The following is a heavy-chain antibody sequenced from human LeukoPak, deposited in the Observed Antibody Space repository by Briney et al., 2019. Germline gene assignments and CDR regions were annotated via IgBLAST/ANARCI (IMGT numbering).Heavy chain of an antibody. D-gene: IGHD6-13*01. CDR3: AKSQGFSSWSSNFDY. CDR1: GFTFDDYG. J-gene: IGHJ4*02. V-gene: IGHV3-23*01. CDR2: ISGSGGST. Sequence: GGSLRLSCAASGFTFDDYGMSWVRQAPGKGLEWVSAISGSGGSTYYADSVKGRFTISRDNSKNTLYLQMNSLRAEDTAVYYCAKSQGFSSWSSNFDYWGQGTLVTVSS.